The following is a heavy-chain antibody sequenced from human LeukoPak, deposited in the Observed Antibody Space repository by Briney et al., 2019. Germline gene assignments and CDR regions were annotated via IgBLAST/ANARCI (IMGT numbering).Heavy chain of an antibody. CDR3: AKDRGGLRFLEWLFDY. CDR1: GFTFSSYS. Sequence: GGALRLSCAASGFTFSSYSRSWVGQARWKGLEWVSASSGSGGSQYYADSVKGRFTISRDNSKNKLYLQMNSLRAEDTAVYYCAKDRGGLRFLEWLFDYWGQGTLVTVSS. V-gene: IGHV3-23*01. D-gene: IGHD3-3*01. CDR2: SSGSGGSQ. J-gene: IGHJ4*02.